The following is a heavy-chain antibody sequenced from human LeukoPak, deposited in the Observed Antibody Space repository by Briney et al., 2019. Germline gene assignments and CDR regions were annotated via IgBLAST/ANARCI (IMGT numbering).Heavy chain of an antibody. CDR1: GGSIISGHYY. V-gene: IGHV4-61*01. D-gene: IGHD3-22*01. CDR2: IYYSGST. Sequence: SETLSLTCTVSGGSIISGHYYWSWIRQPPGKGLDWIGYIYYSGSTDYNPSLKSRVTISVDTSKNQFSLRLSSVTAADTAVYYCARDPSGYFNYWGQGTLATVSS. J-gene: IGHJ4*02. CDR3: ARDPSGYFNY.